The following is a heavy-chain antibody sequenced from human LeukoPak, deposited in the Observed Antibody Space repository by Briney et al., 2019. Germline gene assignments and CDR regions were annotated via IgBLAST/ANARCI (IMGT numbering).Heavy chain of an antibody. Sequence: GGSLRLSCAASGFTFSSYSMDWVRQAPGKGLEWVGRTRKRTNGYTTEYAASVKGRFSISRDDSKNSLYLQMNSLKTEDTAVYYCARVAVVVPAAMDYWGQGTRVTVSS. D-gene: IGHD2-2*01. V-gene: IGHV3-72*01. CDR2: TRKRTNGYTT. J-gene: IGHJ4*02. CDR3: ARVAVVVPAAMDY. CDR1: GFTFSSYS.